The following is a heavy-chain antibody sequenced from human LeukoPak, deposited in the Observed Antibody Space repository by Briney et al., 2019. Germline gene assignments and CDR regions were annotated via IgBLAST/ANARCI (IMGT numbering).Heavy chain of an antibody. J-gene: IGHJ4*02. Sequence: SETLSLTCTVSGGSISSYYWTWIRQPPGKGLEWIGRIYTSGSTNYNPSLKSRVTMSVDTSNNQFSLKLSSVTAADTAVYYCAREASLYCSGGSCYSQYYFDYWGQGTLVTVSS. CDR3: AREASLYCSGGSCYSQYYFDY. CDR1: GGSISSYY. CDR2: IYTSGST. V-gene: IGHV4-4*07. D-gene: IGHD2-15*01.